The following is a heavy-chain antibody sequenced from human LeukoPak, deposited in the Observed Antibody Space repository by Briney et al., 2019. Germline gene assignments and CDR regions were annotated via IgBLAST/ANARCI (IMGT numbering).Heavy chain of an antibody. CDR2: FSGSGDST. CDR1: GFAFSSYA. J-gene: IGHJ4*02. D-gene: IGHD1-26*01. Sequence: GGSLRLSCAASGFAFSSYAMTWVRQAPGKGLEWVSAFSGSGDSTYYADSVKGRFTISRDSSKNTLYLQMNSLRAEDTAVYYCAKVRWELLKFFDYWGRGTVVTVS. CDR3: AKVRWELLKFFDY. V-gene: IGHV3-23*01.